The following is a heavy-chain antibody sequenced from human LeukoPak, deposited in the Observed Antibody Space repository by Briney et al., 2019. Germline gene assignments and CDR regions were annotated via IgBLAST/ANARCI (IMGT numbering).Heavy chain of an antibody. Sequence: SETLSLTCTVSGGSVSSGSYYWTWIRQPPGKGLEWIGEIYHSGSTNYNPSLKSRVTISVDKSKNQFSLKLSSVTAADTAVYYCASHFVWQGFDPWGQGTLVTVSS. D-gene: IGHD6-6*01. J-gene: IGHJ5*02. CDR1: GGSVSSGSYY. CDR2: IYHSGST. V-gene: IGHV4-39*07. CDR3: ASHFVWQGFDP.